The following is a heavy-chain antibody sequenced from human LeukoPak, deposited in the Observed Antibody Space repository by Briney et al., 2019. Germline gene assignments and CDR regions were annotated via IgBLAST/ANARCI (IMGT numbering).Heavy chain of an antibody. D-gene: IGHD3-10*01. CDR2: ISYSGHS. CDR3: AREQQGSGTNSQNRFDS. Sequence: PSETLSLTCSVSGVSITSDTYFWTWMRQHPGKGLEWIGYISYSGHSYYNPSLQSRLTIFRDTSRNQFSLRLRSVTAADTAVYSCAREQQGSGTNSQNRFDSWGRGTLVTVSS. V-gene: IGHV4-31*03. J-gene: IGHJ5*01. CDR1: GVSITSDTYF.